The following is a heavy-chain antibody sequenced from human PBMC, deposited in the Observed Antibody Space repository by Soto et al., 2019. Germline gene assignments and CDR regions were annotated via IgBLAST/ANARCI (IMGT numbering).Heavy chain of an antibody. CDR1: GYTFTSYG. J-gene: IGHJ6*02. CDR2: ISAYNGNT. D-gene: IGHD1-26*01. CDR3: ARDEVGATGVYYYYGMDV. V-gene: IGHV1-18*04. Sequence: ASVKVSCKASGYTFTSYGISWVRQAPGQGLEWMGWISAYNGNTNYAQKLQGRVTMTTDTSTSTAYMELRSLRSDDTAVYYCARDEVGATGVYYYYGMDVWGQGTTVTVYS.